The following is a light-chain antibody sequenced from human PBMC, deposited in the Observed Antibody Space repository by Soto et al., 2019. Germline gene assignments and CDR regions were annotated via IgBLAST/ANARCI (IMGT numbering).Light chain of an antibody. CDR1: QTISSW. V-gene: IGKV1-5*03. Sequence: DIQVTQSPSTLSGSVGESVTLTCRASQTISSWLAWYQQKPGKAPKLLIYKASTLKSGVPSRFSGSGSGTEFTLTISSLQPDDFATYYCQQRHSIPTFGQGTRLEI. CDR3: QQRHSIPT. J-gene: IGKJ5*01. CDR2: KAS.